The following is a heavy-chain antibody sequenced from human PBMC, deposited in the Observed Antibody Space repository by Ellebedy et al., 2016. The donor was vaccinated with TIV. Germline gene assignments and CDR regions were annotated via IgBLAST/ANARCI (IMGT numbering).Heavy chain of an antibody. D-gene: IGHD5-24*01. CDR1: GFTFSSFA. V-gene: IGHV3-30*01. CDR3: ARAERDGYNQIDY. CDR2: ISDDGNSE. J-gene: IGHJ4*02. Sequence: GESLKISCAASGFTFSSFAMHWIRQAPGKGLESLAVISDDGNSEYYGDSVKGRFAISRDNSKNTLSLQMNSLRADDTAVYFCARAERDGYNQIDYWGQGTLVTVSS.